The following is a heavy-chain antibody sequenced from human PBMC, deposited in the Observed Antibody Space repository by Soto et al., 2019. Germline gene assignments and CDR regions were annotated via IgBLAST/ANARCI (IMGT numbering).Heavy chain of an antibody. CDR1: GYTFTSYG. CDR2: ISAYNGNT. V-gene: IGHV1-18*04. J-gene: IGHJ5*02. D-gene: IGHD1-26*01. Sequence: ASVKVSCKASGYTFTSYGISWVRQAPGQGLEWMGWISAYNGNTNYAQKLQGRVTMTTDTSTSTAYMELRSLRSDDTAVYYCARDRARQSRERKWFDPWGQRTLVAVSS. CDR3: ARDRARQSRERKWFDP.